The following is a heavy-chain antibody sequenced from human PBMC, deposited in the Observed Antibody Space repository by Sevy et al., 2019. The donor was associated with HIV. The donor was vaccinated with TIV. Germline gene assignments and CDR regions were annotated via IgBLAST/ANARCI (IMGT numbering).Heavy chain of an antibody. D-gene: IGHD6-13*01. CDR3: AKDGDSYSSSWSHYFDY. CDR2: ISWDGGST. V-gene: IGHV3-43*01. Sequence: GGSLRLSCAASGFTFDDYTMHWVRQAPGKGLEWVSLISWDGGSTYYAYSVKGRFTISRDNSKNSLYLQMNSLRTEDTALYYCAKDGDSYSSSWSHYFDYWGQGTLVTVSS. CDR1: GFTFDDYT. J-gene: IGHJ4*02.